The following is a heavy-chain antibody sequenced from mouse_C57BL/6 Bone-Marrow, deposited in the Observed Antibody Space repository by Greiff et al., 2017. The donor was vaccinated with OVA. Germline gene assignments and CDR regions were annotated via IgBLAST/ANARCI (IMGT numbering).Heavy chain of an antibody. V-gene: IGHV7-1*01. Sequence: EVKVVESGGGLVQSGRSLRLSCATSGFTFSDFYMEWVRQAPGKGLEWIAASRNKANDYTTEYSASVKGRFIVSRDTSQSILYLQMNALRAEDTAIYYCARDYFMDYWGQGTSVTVSS. CDR2: SRNKANDYTT. J-gene: IGHJ4*01. CDR3: ARDYFMDY. CDR1: GFTFSDFY.